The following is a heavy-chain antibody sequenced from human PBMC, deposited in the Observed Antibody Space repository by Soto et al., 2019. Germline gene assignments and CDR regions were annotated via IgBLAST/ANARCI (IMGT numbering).Heavy chain of an antibody. CDR1: GFTFSSYW. D-gene: IGHD3-22*01. V-gene: IGHV3-74*01. Sequence: WGSLRLSCAASGFTFSSYWMHCIRQASGQGLVSVSRMNSDGSTTSYGDSVKGRITISRDNGKDWRYLQMNSRRAQATAVYYWGRVASFHDSSGYCFDCWGQGTLVRVSS. CDR2: MNSDGSTT. J-gene: IGHJ4*02. CDR3: GRVASFHDSSGYCFDC.